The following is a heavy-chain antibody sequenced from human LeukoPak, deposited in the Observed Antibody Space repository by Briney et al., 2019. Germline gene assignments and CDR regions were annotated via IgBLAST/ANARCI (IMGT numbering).Heavy chain of an antibody. CDR2: IYYSGST. J-gene: IGHJ5*02. V-gene: IGHV4-31*03. Sequence: PSQTLSLTCTVSGGSISSGGYYWSWIRQHPGKGLEWIGYIYYSGSTYYNPSLKSRVTISVQRSKNQFSLKLSSVTAADTAVYYCARRNGVYDFGSGVDWFDPWGQGTLVTVSS. CDR3: ARRNGVYDFGSGVDWFDP. CDR1: GGSISSGGYY. D-gene: IGHD3-3*01.